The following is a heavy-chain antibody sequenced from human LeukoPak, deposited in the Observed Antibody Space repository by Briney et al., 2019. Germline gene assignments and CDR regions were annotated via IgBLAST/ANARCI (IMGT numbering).Heavy chain of an antibody. V-gene: IGHV5-51*01. CDR3: ASGYSSSWYEVNGVDY. J-gene: IGHJ4*02. Sequence: GESLKISCKGSGYSFTSYWIGWVRQMPGKGLEWMGIIYPGDSDTRYSPSFQGQVTISADKSISTAYLQWSSLKASDTAMYYCASGYSSSWYEVNGVDYWGQGTLVTVSS. CDR2: IYPGDSDT. CDR1: GYSFTSYW. D-gene: IGHD6-13*01.